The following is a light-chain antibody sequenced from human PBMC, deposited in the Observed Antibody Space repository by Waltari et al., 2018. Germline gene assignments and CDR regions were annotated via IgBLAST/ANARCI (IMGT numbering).Light chain of an antibody. J-gene: IGLJ1*01. Sequence: QSALTQPASVSGSPGQSITISCTGTTSDVWTYNLVSWYQQHPGKAPKLIIFEGTKRPSGVSNRFFASNSGNTASLTISGLQADDEADYHCCSYVSNTYVFGTGTKVTVL. CDR3: CSYVSNTYV. V-gene: IGLV2-23*01. CDR1: TSDVWTYNL. CDR2: EGT.